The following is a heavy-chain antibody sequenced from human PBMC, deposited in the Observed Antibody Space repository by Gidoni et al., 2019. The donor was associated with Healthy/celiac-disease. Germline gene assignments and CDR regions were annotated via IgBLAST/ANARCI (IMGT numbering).Heavy chain of an antibody. CDR3: AKDRGRVVGSEFDY. CDR1: RFTFSSYA. V-gene: IGHV3-23*01. D-gene: IGHD2-21*01. CDR2: ISGSGGST. Sequence: EVQLLESGGGLVQPGGPLRLSCAASRFTFSSYAMSWVRQAPGKGLGGVSAISGSGGSTYYTDSVEGRFTISRDNSKNTLYLQMNSLRAEDTAVYYCAKDRGRVVGSEFDYWGQGTLVTVSS. J-gene: IGHJ4*02.